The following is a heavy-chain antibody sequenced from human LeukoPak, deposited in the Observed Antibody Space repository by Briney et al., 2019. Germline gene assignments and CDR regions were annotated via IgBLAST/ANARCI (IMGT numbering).Heavy chain of an antibody. CDR1: GYTLTGYY. CDR2: INPNSGGT. D-gene: IGHD2-2*01. CDR3: AREITVDEDIVVVPAAIGLDY. V-gene: IGHV1-2*04. J-gene: IGHJ4*02. Sequence: SVKVFCKASGYTLTGYYMHWVRHAPGQGLEWMGWINPNSGGTNYAQKFQGSVTMTRDTSISTAYMELGRLRSDDTAVYYCAREITVDEDIVVVPAAIGLDYWGQGTLVTVSS.